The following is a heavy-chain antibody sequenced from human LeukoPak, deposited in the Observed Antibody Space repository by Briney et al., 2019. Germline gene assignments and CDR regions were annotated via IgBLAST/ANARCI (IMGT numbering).Heavy chain of an antibody. Sequence: PGGSLRLSCAASGFTFSSYGMHWVRQAPGKGLEWVAVISYDGSNKYYADSVKGRFTISRDSAKNSLYLQMNSLRAEDTAVYYCARDRHYYDSSGYVLWGQGTLVTASS. V-gene: IGHV3-30*03. J-gene: IGHJ4*02. CDR2: ISYDGSNK. D-gene: IGHD3-22*01. CDR1: GFTFSSYG. CDR3: ARDRHYYDSSGYVL.